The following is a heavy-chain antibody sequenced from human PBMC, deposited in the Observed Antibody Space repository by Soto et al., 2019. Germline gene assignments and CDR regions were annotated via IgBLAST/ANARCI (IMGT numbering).Heavy chain of an antibody. CDR2: IYSGGST. J-gene: IGHJ6*03. CDR1: GFTVSSNY. D-gene: IGHD4-17*01. CDR3: ASSYGDYVYYYSYYMDV. Sequence: EVQLVESGGGLVQPGGSLRLSCAASGFTVSSNYMSWVRQAPGKGLEWVSVIYSGGSTYYADSVKGRFTISRDNSKNTLYLQMNSLRAEDTAVYYCASSYGDYVYYYSYYMDVWGKGTTVTVS. V-gene: IGHV3-66*01.